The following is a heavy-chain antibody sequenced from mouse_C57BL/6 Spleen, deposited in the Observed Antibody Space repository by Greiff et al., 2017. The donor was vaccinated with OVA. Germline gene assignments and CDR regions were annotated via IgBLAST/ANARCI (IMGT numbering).Heavy chain of an antibody. Sequence: EVHLVESGPGLVKPSQSLSLTCSVTGYSITSGYYWNWIRQFPGNKLEWMGYISYDGSNNYNPSLKNRISITRDTSKNQFFLKLNSVTTEDTATYYCARNYDYPYYAMDYWGQGTSVTVSS. CDR3: ARNYDYPYYAMDY. CDR1: GYSITSGYY. J-gene: IGHJ4*01. V-gene: IGHV3-6*01. CDR2: ISYDGSN. D-gene: IGHD2-4*01.